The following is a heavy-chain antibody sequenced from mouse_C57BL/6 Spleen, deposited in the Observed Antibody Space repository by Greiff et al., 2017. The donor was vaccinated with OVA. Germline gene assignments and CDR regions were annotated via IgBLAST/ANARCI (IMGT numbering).Heavy chain of an antibody. D-gene: IGHD2-4*01. CDR2: IDPNSGGT. V-gene: IGHV1-72*01. CDR3: ARGGITTGGFAY. CDR1: GYTFTSYW. J-gene: IGHJ3*01. Sequence: QVQLQQPGAELVKPGASVKLSCKASGYTFTSYWMHWVKQRPGRGLEWIGRIDPNSGGTKYNEKFKSKGTLTVDKTSSPVYIQLSSQTSEDSAVYYCARGGITTGGFAYWDQGTLVTVSA.